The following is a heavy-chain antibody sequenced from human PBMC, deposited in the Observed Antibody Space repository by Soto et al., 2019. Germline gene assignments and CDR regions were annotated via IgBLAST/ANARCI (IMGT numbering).Heavy chain of an antibody. V-gene: IGHV4-30-4*01. CDR3: ARVATGGYYDSSGYYVSPADY. J-gene: IGHJ4*02. CDR2: IYYSGST. D-gene: IGHD3-22*01. CDR1: GGSISSGDYY. Sequence: QVQLQESGPGLVKPSQTLSLTCTVSGGSISSGDYYWSWIRQPPGKGLEWIGYIYYSGSTYYNPCLKSRLTISVDTSKNQFSLKLSSVTAADTAVYYCARVATGGYYDSSGYYVSPADYWGQGTLVTVSS.